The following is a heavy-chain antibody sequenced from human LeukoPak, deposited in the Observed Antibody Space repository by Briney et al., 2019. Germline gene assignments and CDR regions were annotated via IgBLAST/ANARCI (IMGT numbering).Heavy chain of an antibody. CDR3: AKSGYSSSWSNAAVYNWFDP. Sequence: GGSLRLSCAASGFTFSSYGLNWVRQAPGKGLEWVAVISGSGGSTYYADSVKGRFTISRDNSKNTLYLQMNSLRAEDTAVYYCAKSGYSSSWSNAAVYNWFDPWGQGTLVTVSS. J-gene: IGHJ5*02. V-gene: IGHV3-23*01. CDR1: GFTFSSYG. D-gene: IGHD6-13*01. CDR2: ISGSGGST.